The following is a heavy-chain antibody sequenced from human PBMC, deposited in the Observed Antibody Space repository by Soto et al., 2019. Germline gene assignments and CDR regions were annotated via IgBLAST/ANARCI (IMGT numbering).Heavy chain of an antibody. CDR3: ARDKAFDY. CDR1: GFSFSSYG. V-gene: IGHV3-53*01. CDR2: IYSGGST. Sequence: GGSLRLSCAASGFSFSSYGMQWVRQAPGKGLEWVSVIYSGGSTYYADSVKGRFTISRDNSKNTLYLQMNSLRAEDTAVYYCARDKAFDYWGQGTLVTSPQ. J-gene: IGHJ4*02.